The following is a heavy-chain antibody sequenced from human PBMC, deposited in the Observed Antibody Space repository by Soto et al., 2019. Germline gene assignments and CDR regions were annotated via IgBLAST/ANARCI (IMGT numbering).Heavy chain of an antibody. D-gene: IGHD1-26*01. V-gene: IGHV3-23*01. J-gene: IGHJ4*02. CDR3: AKVLSSGSYSGALEY. CDR1: GFSITSFA. CDR2: ISASGGST. Sequence: PGGSLRLSCVASGFSITSFAMSWVRQAPGKGLEWASAISASGGSTYADSVKGRVTISRDNSKNTLYLQMNSLRVEDTAVYYCAKVLSSGSYSGALEYWGQGALVTVSS.